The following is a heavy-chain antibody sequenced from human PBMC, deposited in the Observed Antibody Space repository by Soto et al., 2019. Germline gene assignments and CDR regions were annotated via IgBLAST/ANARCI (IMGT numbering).Heavy chain of an antibody. CDR3: ARAIGPTLFDY. Sequence: EVQLVESGGGLVQPGGSLRLSCSASGFTFSSYDMHWVRQGTGKGLEWVSAIGTTGDTYYAGSVKGRFTISRENAKNSLYLQMNSRRAGDTAIYFCARAIGPTLFDYGGQGTLVTVSS. V-gene: IGHV3-13*04. J-gene: IGHJ4*02. CDR1: GFTFSSYD. CDR2: IGTTGDT. D-gene: IGHD3-22*01.